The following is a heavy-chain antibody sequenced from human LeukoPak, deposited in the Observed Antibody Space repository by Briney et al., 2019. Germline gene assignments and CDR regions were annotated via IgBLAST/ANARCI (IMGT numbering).Heavy chain of an antibody. D-gene: IGHD2-2*02. Sequence: PGGSLRLSWAASGFTFSSYSMNWVRQAPGKGLEWVSYISSSSSTIYYADSVKGRFTISRDNAKNSLYLQMNSLRAEDTAVYYCARAHTPTIIVVVPAAIGYWGQGTLVTVSS. CDR1: GFTFSSYS. J-gene: IGHJ4*02. CDR3: ARAHTPTIIVVVPAAIGY. V-gene: IGHV3-48*04. CDR2: ISSSSSTI.